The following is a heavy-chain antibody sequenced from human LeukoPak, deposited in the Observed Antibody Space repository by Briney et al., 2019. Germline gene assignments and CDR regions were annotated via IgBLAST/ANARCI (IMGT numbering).Heavy chain of an antibody. CDR1: GFTFSSYG. Sequence: GGSLRLSCAASGFTFSSYGMHWVRQAPGKGLEWVSAISGSGGSTYYADSVKGRFTISRDNSKNTLYLQMNSLRAEDTAVYYCAKASGSYDVGFDYWGQGTLVTVSS. CDR3: AKASGSYDVGFDY. CDR2: ISGSGGST. J-gene: IGHJ4*02. D-gene: IGHD1-26*01. V-gene: IGHV3-23*01.